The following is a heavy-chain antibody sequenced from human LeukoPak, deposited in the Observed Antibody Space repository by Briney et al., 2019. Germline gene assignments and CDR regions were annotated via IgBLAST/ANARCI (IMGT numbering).Heavy chain of an antibody. Sequence: PGGSLRLSCVASGFTFGNYWMHWVRQAPGKELVCISRINNDGSTVYADSVAGRFTISRDNARNTLYLQMNTLRVEDTAVYYCARDYYGSIDLWGQGTLATVSS. CDR1: GFTFGNYW. CDR3: ARDYYGSIDL. J-gene: IGHJ1*01. D-gene: IGHD3-10*01. CDR2: INNDGST. V-gene: IGHV3-74*01.